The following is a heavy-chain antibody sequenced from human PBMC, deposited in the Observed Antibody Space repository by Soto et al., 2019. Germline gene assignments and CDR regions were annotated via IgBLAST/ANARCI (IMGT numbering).Heavy chain of an antibody. CDR3: ARDGVAAGNINFDY. D-gene: IGHD2-8*01. Sequence: QVHLVQSGAEMKKPGASVKVSCMASGYTFTNYAMHWVRQAPGQRLEWMGWINGGNGNTKYSPKLQDRVTITRDTSASTAYTELSSLRSEDTALYYCARDGVAAGNINFDYWGQGTLVTVSS. V-gene: IGHV1-3*01. J-gene: IGHJ4*02. CDR1: GYTFTNYA. CDR2: INGGNGNT.